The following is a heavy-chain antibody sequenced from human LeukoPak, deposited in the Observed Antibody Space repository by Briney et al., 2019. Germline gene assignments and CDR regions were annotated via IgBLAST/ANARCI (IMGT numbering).Heavy chain of an antibody. CDR3: AVGIAAAGSLRASFDY. CDR2: IYYSGST. V-gene: IGHV4-59*01. J-gene: IGHJ4*02. CDR1: GGSISSYY. D-gene: IGHD6-13*01. Sequence: PSETLSLTCTVSGGSISSYYWSWIRQPPEKGLEWIGYIYYSGSTNYNPSLKSRVTISVDTSKNQFSLKLSSVTAADTAVYYCAVGIAAAGSLRASFDYWDQGTLVTVSS.